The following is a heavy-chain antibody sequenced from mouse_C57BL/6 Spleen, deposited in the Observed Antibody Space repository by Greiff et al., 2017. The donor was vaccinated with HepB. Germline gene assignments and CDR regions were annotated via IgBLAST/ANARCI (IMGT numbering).Heavy chain of an antibody. CDR1: GFTFSDYG. J-gene: IGHJ4*01. D-gene: IGHD1-1*01. CDR3: ARQPTTVVATGYYAMDY. V-gene: IGHV5-15*01. Sequence: EVKLVESGGGLVQPGGSLKLSCAASGFTFSDYGMAWVRQAPRKGPEWVAFISNLAYSIYYADTVTGRFTISRENAKNTLYLEMSSLRSEDTAMYYCARQPTTVVATGYYAMDYWGQGTSVTVSS. CDR2: ISNLAYSI.